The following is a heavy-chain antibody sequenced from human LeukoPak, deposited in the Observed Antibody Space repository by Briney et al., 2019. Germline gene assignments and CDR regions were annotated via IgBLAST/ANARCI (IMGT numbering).Heavy chain of an antibody. J-gene: IGHJ6*02. Sequence: QPGGPLRLSCAASGFTFSSYWMHWVRQAPGKGLVWVSRINSDGSSTSYADSVKGRFTISRDNAKNTLYLQMNSLRAEDTAVYYCARACSSTSCQEAYYYYYGMDVWGQGTTVTVSS. CDR2: INSDGSST. V-gene: IGHV3-74*01. D-gene: IGHD2-2*01. CDR3: ARACSSTSCQEAYYYYYGMDV. CDR1: GFTFSSYW.